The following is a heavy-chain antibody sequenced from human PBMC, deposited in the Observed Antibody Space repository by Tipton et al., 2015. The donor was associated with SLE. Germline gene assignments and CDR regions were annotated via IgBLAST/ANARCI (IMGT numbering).Heavy chain of an antibody. J-gene: IGHJ3*02. V-gene: IGHV4-59*08. CDR1: GASISSHY. D-gene: IGHD5-24*01. Sequence: TLSLTCTVSGASISSHYWGWIRQSPGKGLEWIGYIYYSGNTNYTPSLKSRASISEDTSKNQFSLRLTSVTAADTALYYCGRARVGMGYVFDIWGQGTMVTVSS. CDR2: IYYSGNT. CDR3: GRARVGMGYVFDI.